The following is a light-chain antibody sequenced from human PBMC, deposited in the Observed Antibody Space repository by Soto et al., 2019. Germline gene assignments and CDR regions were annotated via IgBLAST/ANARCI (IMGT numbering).Light chain of an antibody. CDR3: SLYTGSSTPVA. V-gene: IGLV2-14*01. CDR2: EVN. Sequence: QSALTQPASVSGSPGQSITISCTRTSSDVGGYGYVSWYQLHPGQAPKLIIYEVNNRPSGVSNRFSGSKSGNAASLTISGLQAEDEADYYCSLYTGSSTPVAFGGGTKLTVL. J-gene: IGLJ2*01. CDR1: SSDVGGYGY.